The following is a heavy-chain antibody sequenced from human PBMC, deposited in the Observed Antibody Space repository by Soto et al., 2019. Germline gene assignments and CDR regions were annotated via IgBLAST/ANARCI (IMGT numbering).Heavy chain of an antibody. CDR2: ISGYNGRT. J-gene: IGHJ6*02. D-gene: IGHD3-10*01. CDR3: ARDNRKELWVEGLNAMDV. CDR1: GYTFSTYG. V-gene: IGHV1-18*01. Sequence: QIQLVQSGPDVKKPGASVKVSCKASGYTFSTYGLSWVRQAPGQGLEWMGWISGYNGRTNYAQKFRGRVTMTTDTPASKVYMELRSLRPDDTAMYYCARDNRKELWVEGLNAMDVWGQGTTVTVSS.